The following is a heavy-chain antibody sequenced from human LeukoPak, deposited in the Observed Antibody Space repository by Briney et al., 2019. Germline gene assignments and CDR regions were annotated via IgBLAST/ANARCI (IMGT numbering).Heavy chain of an antibody. CDR2: INPSGGST. CDR3: ARDRSPSRYDSCGLDY. D-gene: IGHD3-22*01. CDR1: GYTFTSYY. Sequence: GASVKVSCKASGYTFTSYYMHWVRQAPGQGLEWMGIINPSGGSTSYAQKFQGRVTMTRDMSTSTVYMELSSLRSEDTAVYYCARDRSPSRYDSCGLDYWGQGTLVTVSS. J-gene: IGHJ4*02. V-gene: IGHV1-46*01.